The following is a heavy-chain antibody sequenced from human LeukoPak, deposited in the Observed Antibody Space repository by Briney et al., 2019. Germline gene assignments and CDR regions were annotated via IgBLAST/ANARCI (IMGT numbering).Heavy chain of an antibody. D-gene: IGHD5-24*01. J-gene: IGHJ3*02. Sequence: SPSETLSLTCTVSGGSISSYYWSWIRQPPGKGLEWTGYIYYSGSTNYNPSLKSRVTISVDTSKNQFSLKLSSVTAADTAVYYCARGGRDGYNTRVDDAFDIWGQGTMVTVSS. CDR2: IYYSGST. CDR3: ARGGRDGYNTRVDDAFDI. V-gene: IGHV4-59*01. CDR1: GGSISSYY.